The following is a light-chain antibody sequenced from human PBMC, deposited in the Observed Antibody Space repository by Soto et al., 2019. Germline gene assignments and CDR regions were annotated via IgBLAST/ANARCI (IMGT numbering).Light chain of an antibody. V-gene: IGKV1-27*01. CDR2: AAS. J-gene: IGKJ1*01. CDR1: QGISKY. Sequence: DIQMTQSPSSLSASVGDRVTITCLASQGISKYLAWYQQKPGKVPTLLIYAASTLQSGVPSRFSGSGSGTHFTLTISSLQPEDVATYYCQKYNSAPQTFGQGTKVEIK. CDR3: QKYNSAPQT.